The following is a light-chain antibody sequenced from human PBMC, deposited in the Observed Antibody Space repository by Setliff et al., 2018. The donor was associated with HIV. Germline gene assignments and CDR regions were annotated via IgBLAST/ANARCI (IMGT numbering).Light chain of an antibody. J-gene: IGLJ1*01. CDR2: DDS. CDR3: QVWDSSSDHPGV. V-gene: IGLV3-21*03. Sequence: SYELTQPPSVSVAPGKTARITCGGNNIGSKSVHWYQQKPGRAPVLVVHDDSDRPSGTPERFSGSNSGNTATLTISRVEAGDEADYYCQVWDSSSDHPGVFGTGTKVTVL. CDR1: NIGSKS.